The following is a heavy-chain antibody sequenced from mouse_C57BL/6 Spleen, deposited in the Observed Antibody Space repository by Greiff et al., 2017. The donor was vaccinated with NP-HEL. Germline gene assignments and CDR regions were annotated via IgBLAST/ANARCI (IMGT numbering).Heavy chain of an antibody. D-gene: IGHD1-1*01. CDR1: GFTFSSYG. Sequence: VQLKESGGDLVKPGGSLKLSCAASGFTFSSYGMSWVRQTPDKRLEWVATISSGGSYTYYPDSVKGRFTISRDNAKNTLYLQMSSLKSEDTAMYYCARHDYGSSYFFDYWGQGTTLTVSS. CDR2: ISSGGSYT. V-gene: IGHV5-6*01. J-gene: IGHJ2*01. CDR3: ARHDYGSSYFFDY.